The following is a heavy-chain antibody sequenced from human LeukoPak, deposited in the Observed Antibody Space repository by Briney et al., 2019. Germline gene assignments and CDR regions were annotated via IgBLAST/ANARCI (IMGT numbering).Heavy chain of an antibody. J-gene: IGHJ6*02. CDR3: ARDSSGVVPAAIVFYYYGMDV. Sequence: GGSLRLSCAASGFTFSSYSMNWVRQAPGKGLERVSSISSSSSYIYYADSVKGRFTISRDNAKNSLYLQMNSLRAEDTAVYYCARDSSGVVPAAIVFYYYGMDVWGQGTTVTVSS. V-gene: IGHV3-21*01. D-gene: IGHD2-2*01. CDR2: ISSSSSYI. CDR1: GFTFSSYS.